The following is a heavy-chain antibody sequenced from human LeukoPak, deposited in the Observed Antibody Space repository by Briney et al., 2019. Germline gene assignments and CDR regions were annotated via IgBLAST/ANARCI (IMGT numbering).Heavy chain of an antibody. CDR3: ARGDTVTTFLFDY. D-gene: IGHD4-17*01. CDR2: IYSGGST. CDR1: GFIFSAYN. Sequence: GGSLRLSCAASGFIFSAYNMVWVRQAPGKGLEWVSVIYSGGSTYYADSVKGRFTISRDNSKNTLYLQMNSLRAEDTAVYYCARGDTVTTFLFDYWGQGTLVTVSS. V-gene: IGHV3-53*01. J-gene: IGHJ4*02.